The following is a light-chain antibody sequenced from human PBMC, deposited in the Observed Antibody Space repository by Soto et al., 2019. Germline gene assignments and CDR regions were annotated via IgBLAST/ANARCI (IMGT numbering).Light chain of an antibody. CDR3: SSYAPSDVV. V-gene: IGLV2-8*01. CDR1: LSDVGGSNS. J-gene: IGLJ2*01. CDR2: DVN. Sequence: QSALTQPPSASGSPGQSVTISCTGTLSDVGGSNSVSWYQQHPGKAPNLMIYDVNKRPSGVPDRFSGSKSGNTASLTVSGLQAADEAYYFCSSYAPSDVVFGGGTKVTVL.